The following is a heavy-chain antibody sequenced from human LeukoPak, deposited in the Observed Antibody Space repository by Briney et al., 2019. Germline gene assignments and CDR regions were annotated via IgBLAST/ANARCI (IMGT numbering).Heavy chain of an antibody. J-gene: IGHJ4*02. CDR1: GGSINGYY. V-gene: IGHV4-39*01. CDR2: ISYSGSI. D-gene: IGHD3-16*01. Sequence: SETLSLTCTVSGGSINGYYWGWVRQPPGKGLEWIGSISYSGSIHYNPSLKSRVTISVDTSKNHFSLRLSSVTAADTAVYYCATLEIGDYYFDYWGQGTLVTVSS. CDR3: ATLEIGDYYFDY.